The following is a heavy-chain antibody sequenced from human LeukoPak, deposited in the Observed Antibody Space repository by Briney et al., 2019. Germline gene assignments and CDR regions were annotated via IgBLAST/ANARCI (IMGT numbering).Heavy chain of an antibody. V-gene: IGHV3-30*04. CDR1: GFTFTSYA. CDR3: AKDPNRYDSSIYYCAY. D-gene: IGHD3-22*01. CDR2: ILYDK. Sequence: GGSLRLSCAASGFTFTSYAMHWVRQAPGKGLEWVAVILYDKYYADSVKGRFTISRDNSKNTLYLHMNRLRAEDTAVYYCAKDPNRYDSSIYYCAYWGQGTLVTVSS. J-gene: IGHJ4*02.